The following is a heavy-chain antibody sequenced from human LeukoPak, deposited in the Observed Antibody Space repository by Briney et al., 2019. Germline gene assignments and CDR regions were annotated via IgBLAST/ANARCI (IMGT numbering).Heavy chain of an antibody. CDR3: ARQDVVRGVRPFYWFDP. D-gene: IGHD3-10*01. J-gene: IGHJ5*02. Sequence: ASVKVSCKASGYTFTGYYMHWVRQAPGQGLEWMGWISAYNGNTNYAQKLQGRVTMTTDTSTSTAYMELSSLRSEDTAVYYCARQDVVRGVRPFYWFDPWGQGTLVTVSS. CDR2: ISAYNGNT. CDR1: GYTFTGYY. V-gene: IGHV1-18*04.